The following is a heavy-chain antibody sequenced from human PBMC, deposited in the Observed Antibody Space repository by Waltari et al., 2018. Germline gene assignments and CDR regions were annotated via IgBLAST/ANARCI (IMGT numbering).Heavy chain of an antibody. J-gene: IGHJ5*02. CDR3: ARVDEFGELRNWFDP. CDR1: GFTFSSYA. Sequence: QVQLVESGGGVVQPGRSLRLSCAASGFTFSSYAMHWVRQAPGKGLEWVAVISYDGSNKYYADSVKGRLTISRDNSKNTLYLQMNSLRAEDTAVYYCARVDEFGELRNWFDPWGQGTLVTVSS. V-gene: IGHV3-30*01. D-gene: IGHD3-10*01. CDR2: ISYDGSNK.